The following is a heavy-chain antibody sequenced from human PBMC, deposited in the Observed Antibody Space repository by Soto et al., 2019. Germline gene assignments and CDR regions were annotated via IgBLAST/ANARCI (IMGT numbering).Heavy chain of an antibody. CDR1: GFTFSHYG. CDR3: AKEEMATIDY. J-gene: IGHJ4*02. CDR2: ISYDGSNK. Sequence: QVQLVESGGGVVQPGRSLRLSCAASGFTFSHYGMQWVRQAPGKGLEWVADISYDGSNKYYADSVKGRFTISRDNSKDTLFLQMNSLRAEDTAVYFCAKEEMATIDYWGQGSLVTVSS. V-gene: IGHV3-30*18.